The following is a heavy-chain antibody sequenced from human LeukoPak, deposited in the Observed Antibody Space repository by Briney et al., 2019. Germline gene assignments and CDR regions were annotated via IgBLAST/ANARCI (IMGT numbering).Heavy chain of an antibody. Sequence: PSETLSLTCTVSGVSVSSGNYCWSWIRQPPGKGLEWIGYIYGSGSTKYNPSLKSRVTTSLDTSKNQFSLKLSSVTAADTAVYYRARGSPRLLWFGESKNWFDPWGQGTLVTVSS. V-gene: IGHV4-61*01. CDR2: IYGSGST. D-gene: IGHD3-10*01. CDR3: ARGSPRLLWFGESKNWFDP. CDR1: GVSVSSGNYC. J-gene: IGHJ5*02.